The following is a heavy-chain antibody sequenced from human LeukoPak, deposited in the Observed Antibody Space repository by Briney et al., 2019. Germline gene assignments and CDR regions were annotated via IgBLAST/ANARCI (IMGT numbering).Heavy chain of an antibody. J-gene: IGHJ4*02. Sequence: PGRSLRLSCAASGFTFDDYGMHWVRQAPGKGLEWVSGISWNSGSIGYADSVKGRFTISRDNAKNSLYLQMNSLRAEDTALYYCAEDMRGGSGSNFDYWGQGTLVTVSS. V-gene: IGHV3-9*01. D-gene: IGHD3-10*01. CDR1: GFTFDDYG. CDR3: AEDMRGGSGSNFDY. CDR2: ISWNSGSI.